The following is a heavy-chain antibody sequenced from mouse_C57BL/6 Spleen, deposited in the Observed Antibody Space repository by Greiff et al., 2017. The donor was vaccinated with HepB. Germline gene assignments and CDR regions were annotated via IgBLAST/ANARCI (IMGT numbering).Heavy chain of an antibody. CDR2: IYPRSGNT. V-gene: IGHV1-81*01. CDR1: GYTFTSYG. Sequence: VQRVESGAELARPGASVKLSCKASGYTFTSYGISWVKQRTGQGLEWIGEIYPRSGNTYYNEKFKGKATLTADKSSSTAYMELRSLTSEDSAVYFCANDYDWAWFAYWGQGTLVTVSA. D-gene: IGHD2-4*01. CDR3: ANDYDWAWFAY. J-gene: IGHJ3*01.